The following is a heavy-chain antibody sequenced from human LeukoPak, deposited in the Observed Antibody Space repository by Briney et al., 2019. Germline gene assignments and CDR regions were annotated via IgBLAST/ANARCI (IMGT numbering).Heavy chain of an antibody. V-gene: IGHV2-70*04. CDR1: GFSLSTSGMR. Sequence: SGPTLVNPTQTLTLTCTFSGFSLSTSGMRVSWIRQPPGKALEWLARIDWDDDKFYSTSLKTRPTISKDTSKNQVVLTMTNMDPVDTATYYCAQGNYYGSGSYRYYFDYWGQGTLVTVSS. D-gene: IGHD3-10*01. CDR2: IDWDDDK. CDR3: AQGNYYGSGSYRYYFDY. J-gene: IGHJ4*02.